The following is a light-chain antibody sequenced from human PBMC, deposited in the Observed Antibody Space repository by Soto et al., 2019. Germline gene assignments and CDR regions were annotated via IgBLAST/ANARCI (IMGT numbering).Light chain of an antibody. J-gene: IGKJ5*01. CDR2: GAS. Sequence: EIVLTQSPGTLSLSPGERATLSCGAMQSVSSSYLAWYQQKPGQAPRLLLYGASSRATGIPDRFSGSGSGTAFTLTISSLEPEDFAVYYCQQRSNWPPITFGQGTRLEIK. V-gene: IGKV3D-20*02. CDR1: QSVSSSY. CDR3: QQRSNWPPIT.